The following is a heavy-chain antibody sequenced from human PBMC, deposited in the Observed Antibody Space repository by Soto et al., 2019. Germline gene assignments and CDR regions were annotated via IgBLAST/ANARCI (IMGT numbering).Heavy chain of an antibody. Sequence: GGSLRLSCAASGFTVSSNYMSWVRQAPGKGLEWVSVIYSGGSTYYADSVKGRFTISRHNSKNTLYLQMNSLRAEDTAVYYGARGIAAATYYYYGMDVWGQGTTVTVSS. D-gene: IGHD6-13*01. CDR1: GFTVSSNY. V-gene: IGHV3-66*01. J-gene: IGHJ6*02. CDR3: ARGIAAATYYYYGMDV. CDR2: IYSGGST.